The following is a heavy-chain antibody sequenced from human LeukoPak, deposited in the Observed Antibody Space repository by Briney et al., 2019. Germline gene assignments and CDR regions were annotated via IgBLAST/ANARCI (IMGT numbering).Heavy chain of an antibody. CDR1: GFTFSSFS. Sequence: GGSRRPSCAAPGFTFSSFSLNWFRQAPGKGLDWVSSISSGSNYIYYADSVKGRFTITRDNGKNSLYLQMNRLRAEDTAVYYCARGGAGYCSSTSCYTADYYYYMDVWGKGTTVTVSS. J-gene: IGHJ6*03. CDR3: ARGGAGYCSSTSCYTADYYYYMDV. CDR2: ISSGSNYI. V-gene: IGHV3-21*01. D-gene: IGHD2-2*02.